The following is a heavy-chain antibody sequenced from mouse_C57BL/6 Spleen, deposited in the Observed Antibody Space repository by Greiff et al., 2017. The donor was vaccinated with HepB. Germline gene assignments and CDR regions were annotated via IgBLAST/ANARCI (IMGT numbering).Heavy chain of an antibody. CDR3: ARWNYGSSYEDYFDY. Sequence: LQESGAELVMPGASVKLSCKASGYTFTSYWMHWVKQRPGQGLEWIGEIDPSDSYTNYNQKFKGKSTLTVDKSSSTAYLQLSSLTSEDSAVYDCARWNYGSSYEDYFDYWGQGTTLTVSS. CDR2: IDPSDSYT. CDR1: GYTFTSYW. D-gene: IGHD1-1*01. J-gene: IGHJ2*01. V-gene: IGHV1-69*01.